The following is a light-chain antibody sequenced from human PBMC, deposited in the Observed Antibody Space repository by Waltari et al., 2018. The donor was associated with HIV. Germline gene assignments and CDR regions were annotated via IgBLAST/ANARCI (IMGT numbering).Light chain of an antibody. Sequence: QSVLTQPPSASGTPGQRVSISCSGSSSNIGSNTVNWYQQLPGTAPKLLLYTDNPRPSGGPDRFSCSKSDTSSSLAIGGLQSEDDADYYCSTWDDGLDGPVFGGGTKLTVL. CDR3: STWDDGLDGPV. J-gene: IGLJ3*02. V-gene: IGLV1-44*01. CDR1: SSNIGSNT. CDR2: TDN.